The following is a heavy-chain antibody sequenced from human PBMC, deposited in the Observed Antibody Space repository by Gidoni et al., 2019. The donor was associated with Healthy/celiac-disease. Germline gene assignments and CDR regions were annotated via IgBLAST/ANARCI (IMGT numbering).Heavy chain of an antibody. CDR2: IYTSGST. V-gene: IGHV4-61*02. D-gene: IGHD6-19*01. CDR1: GGSIRSGSYY. Sequence: QVQLQESGPGLVEPSQTLSLTCTVSGGSIRSGSYYWSWIRQPAGKGLDWIGRIYTSGSTNYNPSLKSRVTISVDTSKNQFSLKLSSVTAADTAVYYCARDNSWSSGWYGYWFDPWGQGTLVTVSS. J-gene: IGHJ5*02. CDR3: ARDNSWSSGWYGYWFDP.